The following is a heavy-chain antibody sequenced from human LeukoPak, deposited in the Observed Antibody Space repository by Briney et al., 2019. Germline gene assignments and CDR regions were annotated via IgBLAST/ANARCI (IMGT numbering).Heavy chain of an antibody. CDR2: ISGRGGST. CDR3: AKDDRSGSLYYFDY. Sequence: PGGSLRLSCAASGFTFSSYAMSWVRQAPGKGLVWVSAISGRGGSTYYADSVKGRFTISRDDSKNTLYLQMNSLRAEDTAVYYCAKDDRSGSLYYFDYWGQGTLVTVSS. J-gene: IGHJ4*02. CDR1: GFTFSSYA. V-gene: IGHV3-23*01. D-gene: IGHD3-10*01.